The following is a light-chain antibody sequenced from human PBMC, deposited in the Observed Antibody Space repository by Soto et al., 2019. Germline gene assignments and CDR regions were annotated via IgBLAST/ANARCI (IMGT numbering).Light chain of an antibody. CDR2: DAS. CDR3: QQYNRYSQT. J-gene: IGKJ1*01. V-gene: IGKV1-5*01. CDR1: QSISSW. Sequence: DIQMTQSTSTLSASVGDRVTITCRASQSISSWLAWYQQKPGKAPNLLIYDASSLKSGVPSRFSGSGTGTEFTLTISSLQPDDFATNYCQQYNRYSQTFGQGPKVEIK.